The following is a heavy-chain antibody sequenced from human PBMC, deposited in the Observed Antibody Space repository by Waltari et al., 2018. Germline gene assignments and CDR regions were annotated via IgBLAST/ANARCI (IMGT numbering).Heavy chain of an antibody. CDR3: ARPRRGRDAFDV. J-gene: IGHJ3*01. Sequence: EVQLVQSGPEVKKSGESLRISCQVSGYRFSSYWIAWVRQMPGKGLEYMGIIWPDDSDTRYSPSFQGQVIISVDKSIGTAYLQLNTLKASDTAMYYCARPRRGRDAFDVWGPGTMVTVS. D-gene: IGHD3-10*01. V-gene: IGHV5-51*03. CDR1: GYRFSSYW. CDR2: IWPDDSDT.